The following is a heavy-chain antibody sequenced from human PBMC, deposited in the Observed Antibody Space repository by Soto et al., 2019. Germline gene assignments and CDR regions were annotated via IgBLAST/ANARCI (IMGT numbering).Heavy chain of an antibody. J-gene: IGHJ3*02. Sequence: QVQLVQSGAEVKKPGSSVKVSCKASGGTFSSYAISWVRQAPGQGLEWMGGIIPIFGTANYAQKFQGRVTITEDESTSTAYMELSSLRSEDTAVYYCARDSGAYCGGDCYHHDAFDIWGQGTMVTVSS. V-gene: IGHV1-69*01. CDR2: IIPIFGTA. CDR3: ARDSGAYCGGDCYHHDAFDI. CDR1: GGTFSSYA. D-gene: IGHD2-21*02.